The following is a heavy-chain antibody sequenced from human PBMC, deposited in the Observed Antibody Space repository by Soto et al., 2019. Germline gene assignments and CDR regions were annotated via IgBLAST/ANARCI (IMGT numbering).Heavy chain of an antibody. CDR2: SSSDGSST. Sequence: EVQLVESGGGLVQPGGSLRLSCVASGFTCSCYWMHWVRQAPGKGLVWVSRSSSDGSSTNYADSVKGRFTISRDNAKNTLYLQMNSLRAEDTAVYYCARGRGYCSGGSCYSTSGMDVWGQGTTVTVSS. V-gene: IGHV3-74*01. CDR1: GFTCSCYW. CDR3: ARGRGYCSGGSCYSTSGMDV. D-gene: IGHD2-15*01. J-gene: IGHJ6*02.